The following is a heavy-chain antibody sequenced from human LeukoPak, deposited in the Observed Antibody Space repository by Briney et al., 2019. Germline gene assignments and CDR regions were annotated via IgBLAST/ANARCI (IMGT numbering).Heavy chain of an antibody. CDR2: ITWNSDAI. CDR3: ATNPPGIAVAGNGNFDN. J-gene: IGHJ4*02. Sequence: GGSLRLSCAASGFTFDHYAMHWVRQAPGKGLEWVSGITWNSDAIGYADSVKGRFTISRDNAKNSLYLQMQSLRPEDTAFYYCATNPPGIAVAGNGNFDNWGQGTLVTVSS. CDR1: GFTFDHYA. D-gene: IGHD6-19*01. V-gene: IGHV3-9*01.